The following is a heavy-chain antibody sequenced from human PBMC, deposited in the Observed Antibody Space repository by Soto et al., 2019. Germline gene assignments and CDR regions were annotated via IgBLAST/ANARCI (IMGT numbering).Heavy chain of an antibody. J-gene: IGHJ4*02. Sequence: GGSLRLSCAASGFTFSNYVMHWVRQAPGKGLEWVAIIWYDGSNTYYADSVKGRFIISRDNSKNTLSLQMNSLSAEDTAVYYCAKDRTAGGKIFDYWGQGTPVTVSS. CDR3: AKDRTAGGKIFDY. CDR1: GFTFSNYV. CDR2: IWYDGSNT. V-gene: IGHV3-33*06. D-gene: IGHD6-13*01.